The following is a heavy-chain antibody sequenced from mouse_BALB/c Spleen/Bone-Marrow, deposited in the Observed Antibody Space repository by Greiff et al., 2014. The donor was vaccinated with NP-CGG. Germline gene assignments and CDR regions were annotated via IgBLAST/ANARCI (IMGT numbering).Heavy chain of an antibody. V-gene: IGHV1S81*02. Sequence: QVQLQQSGAELVKPGASVKLSCKASGYTFTSYYMYWVKQRPGQGLEWFGEINPSNGGTNFNEKFKNKATLTVDKSSSTAYMQLSSLTSEDSAAYYCSRGRRGALDYWGQGTSVTVSS. CDR2: INPSNGGT. CDR1: GYTFTSYY. J-gene: IGHJ4*01. CDR3: SRGRRGALDY.